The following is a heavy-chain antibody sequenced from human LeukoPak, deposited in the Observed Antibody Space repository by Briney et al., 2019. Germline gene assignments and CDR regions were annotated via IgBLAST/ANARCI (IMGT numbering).Heavy chain of an antibody. CDR1: GFNFGDYY. CDR2: IGHDGSDV. J-gene: IGHJ4*02. CDR3: ARDGSGSDFSLDY. V-gene: IGHV3-7*04. D-gene: IGHD3-10*01. Sequence: GGSLRLSCVASGFNFGDYYMSWVRQAPGKGLEWVADIGHDGSDVYNVDSVRGRFTISRDNAKNSLFLQMNSLKDEDTAVYYCARDGSGSDFSLDYWGQGTLVTVSS.